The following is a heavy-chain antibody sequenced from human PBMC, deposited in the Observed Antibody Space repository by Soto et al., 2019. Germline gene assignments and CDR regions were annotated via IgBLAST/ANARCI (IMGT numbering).Heavy chain of an antibody. CDR1: GGTFSSYA. CDR2: IIPIFGTA. CDR3: ARMEVRITMKEGWFDP. V-gene: IGHV1-69*13. J-gene: IGHJ5*02. Sequence: VASVKVSCKASGGTFSSYAISWVRQAPGQGLEWMGGIIPIFGTANYAQKFQGRVTITADESTSTAYMELSSLRSEDTAVYYCARMEVRITMKEGWFDPWGQGTLVTVSS. D-gene: IGHD3-22*01.